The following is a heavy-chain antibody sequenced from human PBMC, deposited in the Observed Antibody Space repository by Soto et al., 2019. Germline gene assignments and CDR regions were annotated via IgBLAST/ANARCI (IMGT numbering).Heavy chain of an antibody. J-gene: IGHJ4*02. CDR2: IGSSSSTI. D-gene: IGHD3-9*01. CDR1: GFTFSSYS. V-gene: IGHV3-48*01. CDR3: ARGPIPSYYDILTGTEDY. Sequence: GGSLRLSCAASGFTFSSYSMNWVRQAPGKGLEWVSYIGSSSSTIYYADSVKGRFTISRDNAKNSLYLQMNSLRAEDTAVYYCARGPIPSYYDILTGTEDYWGQGTLVTVSS.